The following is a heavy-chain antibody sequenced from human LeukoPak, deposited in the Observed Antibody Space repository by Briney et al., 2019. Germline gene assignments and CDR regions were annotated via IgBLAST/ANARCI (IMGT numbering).Heavy chain of an antibody. CDR1: GGTFSSYT. V-gene: IGHV1-69*04. CDR2: IIPILGIA. J-gene: IGHJ5*02. D-gene: IGHD6-19*01. CDR3: ARDLGEQWLSPNWFDP. Sequence: GASVKVSCKASGGTFSSYTISWVRQAPGQELEWMGRIIPILGIANYAQKFQGRVTITADKSTSTAYMELSSLRSEDTAVYYCARDLGEQWLSPNWFDPWGQGTLVTVSS.